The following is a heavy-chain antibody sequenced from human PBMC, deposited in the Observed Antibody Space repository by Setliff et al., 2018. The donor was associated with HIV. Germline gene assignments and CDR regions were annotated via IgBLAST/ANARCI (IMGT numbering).Heavy chain of an antibody. Sequence: GASVKVSCKASNYTLINYGVSWVRQAPGQGLEWMGWIGSYSGYTIYAQKFQDRLTMTTDTSTTTASMELRSLRSDDTAVYYCVRGHCTSDKCWYTWFDPWCQGTLVTVSS. J-gene: IGHJ5*02. CDR1: NYTLINYG. D-gene: IGHD2-8*02. CDR2: IGSYSGYT. CDR3: VRGHCTSDKCWYTWFDP. V-gene: IGHV1-18*01.